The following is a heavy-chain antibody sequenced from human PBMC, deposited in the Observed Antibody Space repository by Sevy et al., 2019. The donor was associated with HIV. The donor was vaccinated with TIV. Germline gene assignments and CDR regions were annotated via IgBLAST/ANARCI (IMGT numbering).Heavy chain of an antibody. Sequence: GGSLRLSCAASGFSFSTYSMNWVRQAPGKGLEWISYIRSSSTTTHYADSVKGRFTISRDNAKNSLYLQMNSQRDEDTAVYYCARDSRGSGTDFDYWGQGTLVTVSS. CDR3: ARDSRGSGTDFDY. V-gene: IGHV3-48*02. D-gene: IGHD3-10*01. J-gene: IGHJ4*02. CDR1: GFSFSTYS. CDR2: IRSSSTTT.